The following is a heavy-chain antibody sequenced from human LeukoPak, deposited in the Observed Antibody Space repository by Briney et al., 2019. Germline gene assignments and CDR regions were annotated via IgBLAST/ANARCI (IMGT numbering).Heavy chain of an antibody. V-gene: IGHV4-61*01. Sequence: SETLSLTCTVSGGSVSSGTYYWSWIRQPPGKGLEWIGFIYYSGSTNYNPSLKSRVTISVDTSKNQFSLKLSSVTAADTAVYYCARDKLANNWFDPWGQGTLVTVSS. CDR1: GGSVSSGTYY. J-gene: IGHJ5*02. D-gene: IGHD3-10*01. CDR2: IYYSGST. CDR3: ARDKLANNWFDP.